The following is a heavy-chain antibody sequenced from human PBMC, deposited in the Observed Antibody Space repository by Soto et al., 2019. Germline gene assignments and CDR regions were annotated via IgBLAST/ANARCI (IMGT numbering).Heavy chain of an antibody. V-gene: IGHV1-2*02. CDR1: GYTFTVYF. Sequence: QVHLVQSGAEVKKPGASVKLSCKASGYTFTVYFLHWFRQAPGQGPEWVGWINPQNGDTNYAQSFQGRVTMTRDTSIDTVYMELSRLQSDDTTVYYCARGPSHGAFDYWGQGTLVTVSS. D-gene: IGHD5-18*01. CDR3: ARGPSHGAFDY. CDR2: INPQNGDT. J-gene: IGHJ4*02.